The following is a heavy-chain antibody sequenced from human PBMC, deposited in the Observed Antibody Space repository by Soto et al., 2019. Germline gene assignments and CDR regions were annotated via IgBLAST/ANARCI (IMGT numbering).Heavy chain of an antibody. CDR2: IFDSGST. CDR1: GGSISGGVHS. V-gene: IGHV4-30-4*01. Sequence: QVQLQESGPGLVKPSETLSLTCTVSGGSISGGVHSWSWIRQPPGKGLEWIGHIFDSGSTYYNPYLTSRLTISVDTSKNQFSLRLSSVTAADTAVYYCARESMPLTKDWYFDLWGRGTLVTVSS. J-gene: IGHJ2*01. D-gene: IGHD4-17*01. CDR3: ARESMPLTKDWYFDL.